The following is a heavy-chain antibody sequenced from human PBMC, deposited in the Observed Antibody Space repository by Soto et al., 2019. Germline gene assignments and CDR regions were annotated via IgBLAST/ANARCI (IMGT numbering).Heavy chain of an antibody. D-gene: IGHD3-10*01. CDR1: GYTFTGYY. CDR2: INPNSGGT. Sequence: ASVKVSCKASGYTFTGYYMHWVRQAPGQGLEWMGWINPNSGGTNYAQKFQGWVTMTRDTSISTAYMELSRLRSDDTAVYYCARGGYYGSGSYNAYYYYYYGMDVWGQGTTVTVSS. J-gene: IGHJ6*02. V-gene: IGHV1-2*04. CDR3: ARGGYYGSGSYNAYYYYYYGMDV.